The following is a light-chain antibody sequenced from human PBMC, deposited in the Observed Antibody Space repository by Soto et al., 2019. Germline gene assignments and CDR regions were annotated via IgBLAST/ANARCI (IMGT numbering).Light chain of an antibody. V-gene: IGKV3-11*01. J-gene: IGKJ3*01. Sequence: EIVLTQSPATLSLSPGERATLSCRASQSVDNSLAWYQQKPGQAPRLLIYDVSNRATGIPARFSGSGSGTDFTLTISSLEPEDVAFYYCQQRKNWPLFTFGPGSRVDIK. CDR3: QQRKNWPLFT. CDR2: DVS. CDR1: QSVDNS.